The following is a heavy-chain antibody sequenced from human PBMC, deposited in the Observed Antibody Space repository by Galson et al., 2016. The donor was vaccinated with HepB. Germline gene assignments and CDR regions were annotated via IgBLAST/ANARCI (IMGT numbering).Heavy chain of an antibody. CDR1: GGTFSTYA. Sequence: SGGTFSTYAINWVRQAPGQGLEWMGGSNTIFGPANYAQKFQGRVTITADGSTSTAYMELRSLRSEDTAVYYCARAGSSLTAYYNWGQGTLVTVSS. CDR2: SNTIFGPA. J-gene: IGHJ4*02. CDR3: ARAGSSLTAYYN. D-gene: IGHD3-9*01. V-gene: IGHV1-69*01.